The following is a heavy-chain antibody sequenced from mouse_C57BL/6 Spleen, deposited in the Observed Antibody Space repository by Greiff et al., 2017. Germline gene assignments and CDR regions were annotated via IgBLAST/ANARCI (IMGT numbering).Heavy chain of an antibody. D-gene: IGHD2-3*01. J-gene: IGHJ3*01. CDR2: IYPGSGDT. V-gene: IGHV1-84*01. Sequence: QVHVKQSGPELVKPGASVKISCKASGYTFTDYYINWVKQRPGQGLEWIGWIYPGSGDTKYNEKFKGKATLTVDTSSSTAYMQLSSLTSEDSAVYFCARDGYYGRFAYWGQGTLVTVSA. CDR1: GYTFTDYY. CDR3: ARDGYYGRFAY.